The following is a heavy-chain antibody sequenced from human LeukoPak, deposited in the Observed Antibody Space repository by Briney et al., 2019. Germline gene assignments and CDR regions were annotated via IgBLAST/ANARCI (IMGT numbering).Heavy chain of an antibody. CDR2: IVVGSGNT. V-gene: IGHV1-58*01. J-gene: IGHJ4*02. D-gene: IGHD6-13*01. CDR3: AAGGYRSSWFDYYFDY. CDR1: GFTFTSSA. Sequence: GASVRVSCKASGFTFTSSAVQWVRQARGQRLEWIGWIVVGSGNTNYAQKFQERVTITRDMSTSTAYMELSSLRSEDTAVYYCAAGGYRSSWFDYYFDYWGQGTLVTVSS.